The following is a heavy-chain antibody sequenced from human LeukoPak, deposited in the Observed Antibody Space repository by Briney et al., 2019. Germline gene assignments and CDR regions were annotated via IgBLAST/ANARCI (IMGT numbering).Heavy chain of an antibody. J-gene: IGHJ4*02. V-gene: IGHV3-74*01. Sequence: HTGGSLRLSCSASGFTFNNYWMHWVRQAPGKGLPWVSRINSDGKSTTYADSVKGRFTISRDNAKNTLYLQMNSLRAEDTAIYYCARIGNWNDGGYWGQGTLVTVSS. CDR2: INSDGKST. CDR1: GFTFNNYW. CDR3: ARIGNWNDGGY. D-gene: IGHD1-20*01.